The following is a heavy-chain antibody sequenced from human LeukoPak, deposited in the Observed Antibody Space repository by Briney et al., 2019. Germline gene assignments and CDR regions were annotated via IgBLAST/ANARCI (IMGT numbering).Heavy chain of an antibody. Sequence: GGSLGLSCAVSGFTFSNGWMSWVRQAPGKGLEWVSYISSSSSTIYYADSVKGRFTISRDNAKNSLYLQMNSLRAEDTAVYYCARGSTYYDSSGQVPFDYWGQGTLVTVSS. V-gene: IGHV3-48*01. CDR2: ISSSSSTI. CDR1: GFTFSNGW. J-gene: IGHJ4*02. D-gene: IGHD3-22*01. CDR3: ARGSTYYDSSGQVPFDY.